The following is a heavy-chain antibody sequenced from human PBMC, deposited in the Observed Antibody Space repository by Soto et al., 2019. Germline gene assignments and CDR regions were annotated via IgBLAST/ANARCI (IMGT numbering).Heavy chain of an antibody. V-gene: IGHV4-59*01. CDR2: IYYSGST. Sequence: SETLSLTCTVSGGSISSYYWSWIRQPPGKGLEWIGYIYYSGSTNYNPSLKSRITISVDTSKNQFSLKLSSVTAADTAVYYCARRYGASFDYWGQGTLVTVSS. CDR3: ARRYGASFDY. D-gene: IGHD4-17*01. J-gene: IGHJ4*02. CDR1: GGSISSYY.